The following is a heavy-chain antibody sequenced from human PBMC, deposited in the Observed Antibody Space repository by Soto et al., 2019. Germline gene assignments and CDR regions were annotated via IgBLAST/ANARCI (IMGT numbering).Heavy chain of an antibody. V-gene: IGHV4-34*01. CDR1: GGSFSGYY. Sequence: PSETLSLTCAVYGGSFSGYYWSWIRQPPGKGLEWIGEINHSGSTNYNPSLKSRATISVDTSKNQFSLKLSSVTAADTAVYYCARVGVGGSYRPAYGMDVWGQGTTVTVSS. D-gene: IGHD1-26*01. J-gene: IGHJ6*02. CDR2: INHSGST. CDR3: ARVGVGGSYRPAYGMDV.